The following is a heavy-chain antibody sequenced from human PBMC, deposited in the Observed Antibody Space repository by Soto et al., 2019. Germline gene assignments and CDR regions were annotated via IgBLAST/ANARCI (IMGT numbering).Heavy chain of an antibody. CDR3: AKQKGDGYNLNFDY. D-gene: IGHD5-12*01. CDR1: GFTFSSYG. CDR2: ISYDGSNK. Sequence: PVGSLRLSCAASGFTFSSYGMHWVRQAPGKGLEWVAVISYDGSNKYYADSVKGRFTISRDNSKNTLYLQMNSLRAEDTAVYYCAKQKGDGYNLNFDYWGQGTLVTVSS. J-gene: IGHJ4*02. V-gene: IGHV3-30*18.